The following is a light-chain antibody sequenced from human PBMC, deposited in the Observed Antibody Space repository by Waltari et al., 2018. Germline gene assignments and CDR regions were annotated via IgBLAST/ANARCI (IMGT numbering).Light chain of an antibody. V-gene: IGLV2-8*01. CDR2: EVN. CDR3: SSFAGIINYYV. CDR1: SSDIGGYDY. J-gene: IGLJ1*01. Sequence: QSALTQPPSASGSPGQSVTISCTGTSSDIGGYDYVSWYQQHPGKAPRLIIFEVNKRPSGVPDRSSGSKSGNTAALTISGLQTADEADYYCSSFAGIINYYVFGSGTKVTVL.